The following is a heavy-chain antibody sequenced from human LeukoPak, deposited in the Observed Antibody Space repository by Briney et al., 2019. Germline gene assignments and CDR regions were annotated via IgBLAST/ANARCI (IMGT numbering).Heavy chain of an antibody. CDR2: ISYDGSNK. D-gene: IGHD3-22*01. Sequence: PGGSLRLSCAASGFSFSNYDMHWVRQAPGKGLEWVAVISYDGSNKYYADSVKGRFTISRDNSKNMLDLLMNSLRAEVTAVYFCAKSGYDSSGYYYVSDDWGQGTLVTVSS. J-gene: IGHJ4*02. CDR1: GFSFSNYD. V-gene: IGHV3-30*18. CDR3: AKSGYDSSGYYYVSDD.